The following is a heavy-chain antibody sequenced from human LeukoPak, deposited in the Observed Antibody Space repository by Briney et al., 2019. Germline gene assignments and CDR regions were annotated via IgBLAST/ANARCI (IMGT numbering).Heavy chain of an antibody. V-gene: IGHV3-9*01. Sequence: GGSLRLSCAASGFTFDDYAMHWVRQAPGKGLEWVSGISWNSGSIGYADSVKGRFTIFRVNAKNSLYLQMNRLRAEDTALYYCAKDLDSSGYRGIDYWGQGTLVTVSS. CDR2: ISWNSGSI. CDR1: GFTFDDYA. D-gene: IGHD3-22*01. CDR3: AKDLDSSGYRGIDY. J-gene: IGHJ4*02.